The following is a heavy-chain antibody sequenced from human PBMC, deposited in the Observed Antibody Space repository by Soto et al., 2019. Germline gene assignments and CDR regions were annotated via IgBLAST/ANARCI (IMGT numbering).Heavy chain of an antibody. Sequence: QVQLVQSGAEVKKPGSSVKVSCKASGGTFSSYAISWVRQAPGQGLEWMGGIIPIFGTANYAQKFQGRVTLTADESTSTAYMELSSLRSEDTAVYYCARDLSEITILPGEDYWGQGTLVTVSS. CDR2: IIPIFGTA. V-gene: IGHV1-69*12. J-gene: IGHJ4*02. CDR3: ARDLSEITILPGEDY. D-gene: IGHD3-3*01. CDR1: GGTFSSYA.